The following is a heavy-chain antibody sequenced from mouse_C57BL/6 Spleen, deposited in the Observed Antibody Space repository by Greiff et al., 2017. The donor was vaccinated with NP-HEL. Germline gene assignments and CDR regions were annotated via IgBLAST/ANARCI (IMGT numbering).Heavy chain of an antibody. Sequence: VQLQQSGAELVRPGTSVKMSCKASGYTFTNYWIGWAKQRPGHGLEWIGDIYPGGGYTNYNEKFKGKATQTADKSSSTAYMQFSSLTSEDSAIYYCARGYPPYWYFDVWGTGTTVTVSS. CDR2: IYPGGGYT. V-gene: IGHV1-63*01. CDR1: GYTFTNYW. D-gene: IGHD5-1-1*01. J-gene: IGHJ1*03. CDR3: ARGYPPYWYFDV.